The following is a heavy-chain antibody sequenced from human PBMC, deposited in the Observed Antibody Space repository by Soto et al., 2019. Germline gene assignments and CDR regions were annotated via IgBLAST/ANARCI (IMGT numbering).Heavy chain of an antibody. Sequence: GGSLRRSCAASGFTSTNYVMNGVRQAPGKGLEWVSSISVSGTTTFYADSVKGRFIISRDNSKNTLYLQMNSLRAEDTALYYCAKDRVGGVPDAFDIWGQGTMVTVSS. V-gene: IGHV3-23*01. CDR2: ISVSGTTT. D-gene: IGHD2-8*01. CDR3: AKDRVGGVPDAFDI. J-gene: IGHJ3*02. CDR1: GFTSTNYV.